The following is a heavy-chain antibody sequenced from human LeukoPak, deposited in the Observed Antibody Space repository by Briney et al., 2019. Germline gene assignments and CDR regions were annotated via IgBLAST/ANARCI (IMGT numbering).Heavy chain of an antibody. CDR2: IWSDGRNQ. J-gene: IGHJ3*02. V-gene: IGHV3-33*01. Sequence: PGGSLRLPCAASGFTFSTYGMHWVRQAPGKGLEWVAVIWSDGRNQYSADSLKGRFTISRDNSKNTLYLQMNRLRAEDTAVYYCARDKGGVSSPGTFDIWGQGTMVTVSS. CDR3: ARDKGGVSSPGTFDI. CDR1: GFTFSTYG. D-gene: IGHD3-16*02.